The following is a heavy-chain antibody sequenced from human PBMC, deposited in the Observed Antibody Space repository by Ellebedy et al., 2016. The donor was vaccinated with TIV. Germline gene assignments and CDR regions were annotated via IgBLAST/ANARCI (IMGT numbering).Heavy chain of an antibody. J-gene: IGHJ4*02. D-gene: IGHD6-13*01. Sequence: ASVKVSXKASGYTFTSYAMHWVRQAPGQRLEWMGWINAGNGNTKYSQKFQGRVTITRDTSASTAYMEPSSLRSEDTAVYYCARDSPNSRIAAAGRDYWGQGTLVTVSS. CDR1: GYTFTSYA. CDR2: INAGNGNT. V-gene: IGHV1-3*01. CDR3: ARDSPNSRIAAAGRDY.